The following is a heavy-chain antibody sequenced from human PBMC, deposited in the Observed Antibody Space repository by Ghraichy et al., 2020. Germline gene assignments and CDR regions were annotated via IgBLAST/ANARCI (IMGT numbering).Heavy chain of an antibody. V-gene: IGHV1-2*02. D-gene: IGHD3-22*01. J-gene: IGHJ4*02. CDR2: ISPNSGVT. CDR1: GYSFTGYY. CDR3: ARENSAGYKPFDY. Sequence: ASVKVSCEASGYSFTGYYLHWVRQAPGQGLEWMGWISPNSGVTHYAQKFQGRVTLTRDTSITTTYMELNRLRSDDTAVYYCARENSAGYKPFDYWGQGTLVSVSS.